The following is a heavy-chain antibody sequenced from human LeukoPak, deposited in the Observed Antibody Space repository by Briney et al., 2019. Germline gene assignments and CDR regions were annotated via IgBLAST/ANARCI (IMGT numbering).Heavy chain of an antibody. D-gene: IGHD5-24*01. J-gene: IGHJ6*02. V-gene: IGHV3-21*01. Sequence: PGGTLRLSCAGSGFTFSSYSMNWVRQPPGKGLEWVSSINNSTRYIYYACSVSGRFTISRKNAKNSLYLQMNSLRAEDTAVYYCARDKDGDDVDYYYYYGMDVWGQGTTVTVSS. CDR1: GFTFSSYS. CDR2: INNSTRYI. CDR3: ARDKDGDDVDYYYYYGMDV.